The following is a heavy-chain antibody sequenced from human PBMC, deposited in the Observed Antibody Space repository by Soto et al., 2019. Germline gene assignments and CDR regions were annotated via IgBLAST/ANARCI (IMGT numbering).Heavy chain of an antibody. CDR2: IIPTFGTA. D-gene: IGHD5-18*01. V-gene: IGHV1-69*13. CDR3: ARRGYSYGSVLYYYYGMDV. J-gene: IGHJ6*02. CDR1: GGTFSSYA. Sequence: ASVKVSCKASGGTFSSYAISWVRQAPGQGLEWMGGIIPTFGTANYAQKFQGRVTITADESTSTAYMELSSLRSEDTAVYYCARRGYSYGSVLYYYYGMDVWGQGTTVTVSS.